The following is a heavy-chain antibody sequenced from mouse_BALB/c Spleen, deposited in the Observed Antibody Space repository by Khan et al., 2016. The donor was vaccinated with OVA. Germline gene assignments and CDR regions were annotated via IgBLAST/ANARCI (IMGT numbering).Heavy chain of an antibody. CDR1: GFNIKSYY. V-gene: IGHV14-4*02. CDR2: IDPENGNT. CDR3: NTGDGYSAWFAY. J-gene: IGHJ3*01. D-gene: IGHD2-3*01. Sequence: VQLKQSGAELVRSGASVKLSCTASGFNIKSYYMHWVKQRPEQGLEWIGWIDPENGNTDYAPQLQDKATMTADTSSNAASLQISSLTSEDTAVYYCNTGDGYSAWFAYWGQGTLVTVSA.